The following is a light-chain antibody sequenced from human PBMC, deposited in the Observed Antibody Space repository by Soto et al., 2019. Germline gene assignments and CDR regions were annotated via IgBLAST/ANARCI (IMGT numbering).Light chain of an antibody. J-gene: IGKJ4*01. Sequence: DIQMTHSPSSVSASVGDRVTITCLASQGFSTWLAWYRRKPGRAPGLPIYSASIFHSGVPSRCSGSGSGTDFTLTISSLQPYVFAPFYCQQANSFPRTFGGGTEVEIK. V-gene: IGKV1-12*01. CDR1: QGFSTW. CDR2: SAS. CDR3: QQANSFPRT.